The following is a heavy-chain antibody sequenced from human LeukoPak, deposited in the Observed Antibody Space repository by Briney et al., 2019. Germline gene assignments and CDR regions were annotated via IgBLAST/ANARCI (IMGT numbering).Heavy chain of an antibody. CDR3: AKTGGRITIFGVVTNWFDP. V-gene: IGHV3-30*02. J-gene: IGHJ5*02. CDR2: IRYDGSNK. Sequence: PGGSLRLSCAASGFTFSSYGMHWVRQAPGKGLEWVAFIRYDGSNKYYADSVKGRFTISRDNSKNTLYLQMNSLRAEDTAVYYCAKTGGRITIFGVVTNWFDPWGQGTLVTVSS. CDR1: GFTFSSYG. D-gene: IGHD3-3*01.